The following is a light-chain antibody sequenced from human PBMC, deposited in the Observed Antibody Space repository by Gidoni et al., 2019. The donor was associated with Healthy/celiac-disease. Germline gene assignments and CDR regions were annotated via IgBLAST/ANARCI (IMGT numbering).Light chain of an antibody. J-gene: IGLJ2*01. CDR2: DVS. Sequence: QSALTQPRSVSGSPGQSVTISCTGTSSDVGVYNYVSWYQQHPGKAPKLMIYDVSKRPSGVPDRFSGSKSGNTASLTISVLQAEDEADYYCCSYAGSYTWVFGGGTKLTVL. V-gene: IGLV2-11*01. CDR3: CSYAGSYTWV. CDR1: SSDVGVYNY.